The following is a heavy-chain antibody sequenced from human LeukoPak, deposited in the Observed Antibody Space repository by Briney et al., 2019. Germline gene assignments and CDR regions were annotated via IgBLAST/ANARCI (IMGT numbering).Heavy chain of an antibody. CDR3: ARTAFGVYFDY. D-gene: IGHD2-21*02. J-gene: IGHJ4*02. CDR2: ISSSSSTI. Sequence: PGGSLRLSCAASGFTFSSYSMNWVRQAPGKGLEWVSYISSSSSTIYYADSVKGRFTISRDNAKNSLYLQMNSLRAEDTAVYYCARTAFGVYFDYWGQGTLVTVSS. V-gene: IGHV3-48*01. CDR1: GFTFSSYS.